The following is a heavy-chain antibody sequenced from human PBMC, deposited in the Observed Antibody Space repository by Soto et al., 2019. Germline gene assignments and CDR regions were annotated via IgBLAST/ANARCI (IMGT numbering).Heavy chain of an antibody. CDR1: GGSFSGYY. CDR2: INHSGST. CDR3: ASFRYCSGGSCYRDNDY. Sequence: PSETLSLTCAVYGGSFSGYYWSWIRQPPGKGLEWIGEINHSGSTNYNPSLKSRVTISVDTSKNQFSLKLSSVTAADTAVYYCASFRYCSGGSCYRDNDYWGQGTLVTVSS. J-gene: IGHJ4*02. V-gene: IGHV4-34*01. D-gene: IGHD2-15*01.